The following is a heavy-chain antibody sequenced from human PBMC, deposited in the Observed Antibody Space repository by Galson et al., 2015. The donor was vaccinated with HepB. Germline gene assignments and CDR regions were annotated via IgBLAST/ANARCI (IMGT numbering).Heavy chain of an antibody. V-gene: IGHV3-23*01. CDR3: AKIIYPKAPSVYGMDV. J-gene: IGHJ6*02. CDR2: ISGSGGST. D-gene: IGHD2-2*02. Sequence: ISGSGGSTYYADSVKGRFSISRDNSKNTLYLQMNSLRAEDTAVYYCAKIIYPKAPSVYGMDVWGQGTTVTVSS.